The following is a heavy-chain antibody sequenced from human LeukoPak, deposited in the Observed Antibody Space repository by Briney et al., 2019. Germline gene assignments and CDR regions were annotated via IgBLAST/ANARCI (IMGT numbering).Heavy chain of an antibody. D-gene: IGHD4-17*01. CDR2: INPSGGGT. Sequence: ASVKVSCKASGYIFTSYYMHWVRQAPGQGLEWMGIINPSGGGTSYAQKFQGRVTMTRDMSTSTVYMELSSLRSEDTAVYYCARDGATVTTGRFDYWGQGTLVTVSS. CDR1: GYIFTSYY. CDR3: ARDGATVTTGRFDY. J-gene: IGHJ4*02. V-gene: IGHV1-46*01.